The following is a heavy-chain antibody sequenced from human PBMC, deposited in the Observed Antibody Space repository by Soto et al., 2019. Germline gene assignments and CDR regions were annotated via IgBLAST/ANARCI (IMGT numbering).Heavy chain of an antibody. CDR1: GGSISSGGYY. V-gene: IGHV4-31*03. J-gene: IGHJ5*02. CDR2: IYYSGST. Sequence: PSETLSLTCTVSGGSISSGGYYWSWIRQHPGKGLEWIGYIYYSGSTYYNPSLKSRVTISVDTSKNQFSLKLSSVTAADTAVYYCARDAYYDILTGRRLGSWFDPWGQGTLVTVSS. CDR3: ARDAYYDILTGRRLGSWFDP. D-gene: IGHD3-9*01.